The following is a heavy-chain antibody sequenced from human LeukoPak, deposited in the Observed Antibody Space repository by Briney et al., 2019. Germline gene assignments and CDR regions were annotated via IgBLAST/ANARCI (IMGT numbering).Heavy chain of an antibody. D-gene: IGHD6-19*01. CDR2: MNPNSGNT. Sequence: ASVKVSCKASGGTFSSYAISWVRQAPGQGLEWMGWMNPNSGNTGYAQKFQGRVTMTRNTSISTAYMELSSLRSEDTAVYYCARVGSWYSSGWSLRYWGQGTLVTVSS. J-gene: IGHJ4*02. CDR1: GGTFSSYA. V-gene: IGHV1-8*02. CDR3: ARVGSWYSSGWSLRY.